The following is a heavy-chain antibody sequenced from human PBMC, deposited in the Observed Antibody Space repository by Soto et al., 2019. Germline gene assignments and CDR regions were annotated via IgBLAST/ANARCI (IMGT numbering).Heavy chain of an antibody. V-gene: IGHV2-5*08. CDR2: IYWDDDK. D-gene: IGHD2-2*02. CDR3: AHSVGYCISTSCYSGMDV. J-gene: IGHJ6*02. Sequence: VSCIRHPPGKALEWLALIYWDDDKRYSPSLKSRLTITKDTSKNQVVLTMTNMDPVDTATYHCAHSVGYCISTSCYSGMDVWGQGTTVTVSS.